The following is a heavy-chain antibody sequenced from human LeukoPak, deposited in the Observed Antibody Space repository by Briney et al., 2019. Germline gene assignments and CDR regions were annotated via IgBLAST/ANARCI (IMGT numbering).Heavy chain of an antibody. Sequence: GGSLRLSCAASGFTFSSYSKNWVRQAPGKGLEWVSSISSSSSYIYYADSVKGRFTISRDNAKNSLYLQMNSLRAEDTAVYYCARGIYCSSTSCPFDYWGQGTLVTVSS. V-gene: IGHV3-21*01. D-gene: IGHD2-2*01. CDR2: ISSSSSYI. CDR1: GFTFSSYS. CDR3: ARGIYCSSTSCPFDY. J-gene: IGHJ4*02.